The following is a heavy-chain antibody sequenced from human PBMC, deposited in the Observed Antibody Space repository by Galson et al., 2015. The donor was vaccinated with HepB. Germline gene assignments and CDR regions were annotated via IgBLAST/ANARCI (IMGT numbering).Heavy chain of an antibody. J-gene: IGHJ6*02. Sequence: SVKVSCKASGYTFTSYDINWVRQATGQGLEWMGWMNPNSGNTGYAQKFQGRVTMTRNTSITTAYMELSSLRFEDTAVYYCARAGTYCSSGSCYYFAMDVWGQGTTVTVSS. D-gene: IGHD2-15*01. CDR3: ARAGTYCSSGSCYYFAMDV. V-gene: IGHV1-8*01. CDR1: GYTFTSYD. CDR2: MNPNSGNT.